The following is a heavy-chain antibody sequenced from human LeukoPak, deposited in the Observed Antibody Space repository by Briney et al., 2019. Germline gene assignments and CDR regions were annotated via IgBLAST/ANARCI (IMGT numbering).Heavy chain of an antibody. J-gene: IGHJ4*02. CDR1: GGSMSTYY. D-gene: IGHD6-13*01. CDR3: ARLIDGVAAAGTFFDY. Sequence: PSETLSLTCTVSGGSMSTYYWTWIRQPPGKGLEWIGSIYYSGSTYYNPSLKSRVTISVDTSKNQFSLKLSSVTAADTAVYYCARLIDGVAAAGTFFDYWGQGTLVTVSS. V-gene: IGHV4-39*01. CDR2: IYYSGST.